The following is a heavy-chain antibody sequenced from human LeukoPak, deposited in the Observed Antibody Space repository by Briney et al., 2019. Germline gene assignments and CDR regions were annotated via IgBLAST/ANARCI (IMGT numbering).Heavy chain of an antibody. J-gene: IGHJ6*03. CDR1: GGTFSSYA. V-gene: IGHV1-69*13. Sequence: ASVKVSCKASGGTFSSYAISWVRQAPGQGLEWMGGIIPIFGTANYAQKFQGRVTITADESTSTAYMELSSLRSEDTAVYYCARDRWQQLVQLDYYYYMDVWGKGTAVTVSS. CDR2: IIPIFGTA. D-gene: IGHD6-6*01. CDR3: ARDRWQQLVQLDYYYYMDV.